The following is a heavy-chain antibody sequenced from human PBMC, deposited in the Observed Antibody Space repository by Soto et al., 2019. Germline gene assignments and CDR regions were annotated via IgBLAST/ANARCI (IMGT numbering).Heavy chain of an antibody. CDR1: GGSISSSYW. Sequence: PSETLSLTCAVSGGSISSSYWWNWVRQPPGKGLEWIGKIYHSGSTNYNPSLKNRVTISVDKSNNQFSLRLSSVTAADTAVYFCVTSLNYDFWRDGGRHYYFDYWGPGTLVTVSS. J-gene: IGHJ4*02. D-gene: IGHD3-3*01. CDR2: IYHSGST. V-gene: IGHV4-4*02. CDR3: VTSLNYDFWRDGGRHYYFDY.